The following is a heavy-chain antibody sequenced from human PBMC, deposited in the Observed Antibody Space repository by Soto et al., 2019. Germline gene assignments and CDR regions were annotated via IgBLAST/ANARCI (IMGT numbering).Heavy chain of an antibody. CDR3: AKLGSGYYTGLYFDY. Sequence: LRLSCAASGFSFGDYWMSWVRQAPGKGLEWVAHMKKDGSEKYYVDSVEGRFSVSRDNSKNPLYLQMDSLRAEDTAVYYCAKLGSGYYTGLYFDYWGQGTLVTVSS. CDR2: MKKDGSEK. D-gene: IGHD3-3*01. V-gene: IGHV3-7*03. J-gene: IGHJ4*02. CDR1: GFSFGDYW.